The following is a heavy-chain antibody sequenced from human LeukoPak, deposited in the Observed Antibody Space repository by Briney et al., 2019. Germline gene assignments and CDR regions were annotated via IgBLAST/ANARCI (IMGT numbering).Heavy chain of an antibody. CDR2: ISGSGGST. CDR1: GFTFSNYA. J-gene: IGHJ4*02. D-gene: IGHD2-2*01. V-gene: IGHV3-23*01. Sequence: GGSLRLSCAASGFTFSNYAMSWVRQAPGKGLEWVSGISGSGGSTNYADSVKGRFTISRDNSKTTLYLQMNSLRAEDPAVYYCAKDDCSSSSCFHWYYWGQGTLVTVSS. CDR3: AKDDCSSSSCFHWYY.